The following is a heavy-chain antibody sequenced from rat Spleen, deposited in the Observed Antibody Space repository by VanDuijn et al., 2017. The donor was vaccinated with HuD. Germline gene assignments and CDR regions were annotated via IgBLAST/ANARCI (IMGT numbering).Heavy chain of an antibody. CDR1: GFTFSDYY. J-gene: IGHJ2*01. D-gene: IGHD1-11*01. CDR3: ARGREYYFDY. Sequence: EVQLVESDGGLVQPGRSLKLSCAASGFTFSDYYMAWVRQAPTKGLEWVATISYDGSSTYYRDSVKGRFTISRDNAKSTLYLQMDSLRSEDTATYYCARGREYYFDYWGQGVMVTVSS. CDR2: ISYDGSST. V-gene: IGHV5-29*01.